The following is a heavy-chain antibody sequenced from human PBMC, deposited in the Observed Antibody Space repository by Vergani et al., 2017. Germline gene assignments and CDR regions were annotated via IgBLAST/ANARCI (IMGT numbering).Heavy chain of an antibody. CDR1: GFTFSSYS. V-gene: IGHV3-21*05. D-gene: IGHD4-17*01. CDR2: ISSSGSTL. CDR3: ARDSYGDYTTDY. Sequence: EVQLVESGGGLVKPGGSLRLSCAASGFTFSSYSMSWIRQAPGKGLEWVSYISSSGSTLYYADSVKGRFTISRDNAKNSLYLQMNSLRAEDTAVYYCARDSYGDYTTDYWGQGTLVTVSS. J-gene: IGHJ4*02.